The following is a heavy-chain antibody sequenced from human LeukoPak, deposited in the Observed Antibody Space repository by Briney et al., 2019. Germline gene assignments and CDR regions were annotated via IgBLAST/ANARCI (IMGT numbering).Heavy chain of an antibody. V-gene: IGHV4-39*01. Sequence: PSETLSLTCTVSGGSISSSSYYWGWIRQPPGKGLEWIGNSYYSGSTYYNPSLKSRVTISVDTSKNQFSLKLSSVTAADTAVYYCARQGVTGDAPFPFRHFDLWGRGTLVTVSS. CDR1: GGSISSSSYY. CDR3: ARQGVTGDAPFPFRHFDL. CDR2: SYYSGST. J-gene: IGHJ2*01. D-gene: IGHD7-27*01.